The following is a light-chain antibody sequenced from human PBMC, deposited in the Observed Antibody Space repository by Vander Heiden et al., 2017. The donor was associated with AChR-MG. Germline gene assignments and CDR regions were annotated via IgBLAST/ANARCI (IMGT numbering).Light chain of an antibody. V-gene: IGLV2-11*01. J-gene: IGLJ2*01. CDR1: SSDVGTYNF. CDR2: DVT. Sequence: QSALTQPRPVSGSPGQSVTISCTGTSSDVGTYNFVSWYQQHPGKAPKLMIYDVTKRPSGVPDRFSASKSGNTASLTISGLQAEDEADYYCCSYAGSYVIFGGGTKLTVL. CDR3: CSYAGSYVI.